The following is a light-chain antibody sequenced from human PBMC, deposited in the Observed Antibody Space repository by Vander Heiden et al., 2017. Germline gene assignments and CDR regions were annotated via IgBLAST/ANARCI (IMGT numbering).Light chain of an antibody. V-gene: IGLV4-69*01. CDR3: QTWDTGIRV. CDR1: SGHSSYA. J-gene: IGLJ3*02. Sequence: VLPQSPSASASLGASVKPTCTLSSGHSSYAIAWQQQQPEKGPRFLMKLESDGSHNKGDGIPDRFSGSSSGAERYLTISSLQSEDEADYYCQTWDTGIRVFGGGTKLTVL. CDR2: LESDGSH.